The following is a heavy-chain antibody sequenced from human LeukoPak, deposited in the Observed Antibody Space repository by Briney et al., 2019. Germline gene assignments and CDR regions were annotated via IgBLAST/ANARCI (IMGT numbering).Heavy chain of an antibody. CDR2: IRYDGSNK. Sequence: GGSLRLSCAASGFTFSSYGMHWVRRAPGKGLEWVAFIRYDGSNKYYADSVKGRFTISRDNSKNTLYLQMNSLRAEDTAVYYCAKGPHYYGSGSFVDYWGQGTLVTVSS. D-gene: IGHD3-10*01. CDR1: GFTFSSYG. CDR3: AKGPHYYGSGSFVDY. V-gene: IGHV3-30*02. J-gene: IGHJ4*02.